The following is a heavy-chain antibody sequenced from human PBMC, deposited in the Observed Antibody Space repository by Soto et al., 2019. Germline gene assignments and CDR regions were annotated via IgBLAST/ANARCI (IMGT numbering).Heavy chain of an antibody. D-gene: IGHD3-22*01. CDR2: INWNGGST. J-gene: IGHJ1*01. Sequence: EVQLVESGGGVVRPGGSLRLSCAASGFTFDDYGMSWVRQAPGKGLEWVSVINWNGGSTGYADSVKCRFTISRDNAKNSLYLQMNSLRAEDTALYYCARAPPRIGVVMPGPPFQHWGQGTLVTVSS. CDR1: GFTFDDYG. CDR3: ARAPPRIGVVMPGPPFQH. V-gene: IGHV3-20*04.